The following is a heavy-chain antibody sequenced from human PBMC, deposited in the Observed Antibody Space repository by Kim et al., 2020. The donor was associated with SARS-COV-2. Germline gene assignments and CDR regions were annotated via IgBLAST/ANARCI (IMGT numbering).Heavy chain of an antibody. CDR3: ARGAMIVVVITDFDY. V-gene: IGHV1-46*01. Sequence: ASVKVSCKASGYTFTSYYMHWVRQAPGQGLEWMGIINPSGGSTSYAQKFQGRVTMTRDTSTSTVYMELSSLRSEDTAVYYCARGAMIVVVITDFDYWGQGTLVTVSS. J-gene: IGHJ4*02. CDR1: GYTFTSYY. CDR2: INPSGGST. D-gene: IGHD3-22*01.